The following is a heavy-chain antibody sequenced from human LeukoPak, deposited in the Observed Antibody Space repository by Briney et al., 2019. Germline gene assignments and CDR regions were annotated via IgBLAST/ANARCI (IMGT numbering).Heavy chain of an antibody. J-gene: IGHJ4*02. CDR1: GFTFSRNG. CDR3: ARDLGYDILTGYYSD. Sequence: PGGSLRLSCAASGFTFSRNGMHWVRQAPGKGLEWVAVIWYDGSNKYYADSVKGRFTISRDNSKNTLYLQMNSLRAEATAVYYCARDLGYDILTGYYSDWGQGTLVTVSS. CDR2: IWYDGSNK. D-gene: IGHD3-9*01. V-gene: IGHV3-33*01.